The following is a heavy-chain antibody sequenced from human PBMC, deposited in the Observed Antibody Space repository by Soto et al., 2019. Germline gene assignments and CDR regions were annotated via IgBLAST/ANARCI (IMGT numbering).Heavy chain of an antibody. D-gene: IGHD3-10*01. CDR2: IYYSGST. V-gene: IGHV4-39*01. CDR3: AKGGSGSYSNAFDI. Sequence: QLQLQESGPGLVKPSETLSLTCTVSGGSISSSSYYWGWIRQPPGKGLEWIGSIYYSGSTYYNPSVKGRVTISVDTSKNQFSLKLSSVTAADTAVYYCAKGGSGSYSNAFDIWGQGTMVTVSS. J-gene: IGHJ3*02. CDR1: GGSISSSSYY.